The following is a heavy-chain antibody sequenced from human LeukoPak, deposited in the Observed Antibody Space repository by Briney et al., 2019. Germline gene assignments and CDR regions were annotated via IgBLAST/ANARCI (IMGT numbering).Heavy chain of an antibody. V-gene: IGHV1-18*01. D-gene: IGHD6-19*01. J-gene: IGHJ4*02. Sequence: ASVKVSCKASGHTFTSYGISWVRQAPGQGLEWMGWISIYNGNTNYAQKLQGRVTMTTDTSTSTAYMELRSLRSDDTAVYYCARVYSSGWYRSQPFDYWGQGTLVTVSS. CDR3: ARVYSSGWYRSQPFDY. CDR1: GHTFTSYG. CDR2: ISIYNGNT.